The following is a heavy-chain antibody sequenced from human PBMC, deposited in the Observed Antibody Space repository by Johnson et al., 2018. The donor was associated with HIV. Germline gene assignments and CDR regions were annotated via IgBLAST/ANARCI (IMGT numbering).Heavy chain of an antibody. CDR2: IYSGGKT. D-gene: IGHD6-6*01. Sequence: VQLVESGGDLVQPGGSLRLSCAASGFTVSSNYMSWVRQAPGKGLEWVSVIYSGGKTYYADSVKGRFTISRDNSKNTLYLQMNSLRAEDTAVYYCARASVSSPRYSSSSDDAFDIWGQGTVVTVSS. J-gene: IGHJ3*02. CDR1: GFTVSSNY. CDR3: ARASVSSPRYSSSSDDAFDI. V-gene: IGHV3-66*02.